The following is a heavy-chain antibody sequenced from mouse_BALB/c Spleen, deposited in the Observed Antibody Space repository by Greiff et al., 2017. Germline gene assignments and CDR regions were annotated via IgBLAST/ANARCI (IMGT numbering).Heavy chain of an antibody. J-gene: IGHJ4*01. V-gene: IGHV1-5*01. CDR1: GYTFTSYW. Sequence: VQLQQSGAELAKPGASVKMSCKASGYTFTSYWMHWVKQRPGQGLEWIGAIYPGNSDTSYNQKFKGKAKLTAVTSTSTAYMELSSLTNEDSAVYYCTRFITTPSYAMDYWGQGTSVTVSS. CDR2: IYPGNSDT. CDR3: TRFITTPSYAMDY. D-gene: IGHD1-1*01.